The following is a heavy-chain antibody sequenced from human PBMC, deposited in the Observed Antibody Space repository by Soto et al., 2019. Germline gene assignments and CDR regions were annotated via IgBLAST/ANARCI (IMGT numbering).Heavy chain of an antibody. CDR2: INTHNGNT. CDR3: TREGSAPYYYYGMDA. D-gene: IGHD3-10*01. Sequence: AQVKVSCNAYGYTFTTCGMRWGQQANGQGLEWLGWINTHNGNTNYAQNLQGRVIMTADTSTSTAYMELRSLRSDDTAIYYCTREGSAPYYYYGMDAWVQGTTVTVSS. CDR1: GYTFTTCG. V-gene: IGHV1-18*01. J-gene: IGHJ6*02.